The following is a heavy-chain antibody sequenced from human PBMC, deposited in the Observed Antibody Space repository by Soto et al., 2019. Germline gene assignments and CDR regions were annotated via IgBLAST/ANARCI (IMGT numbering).Heavy chain of an antibody. V-gene: IGHV4-30-2*01. J-gene: IGHJ4*02. D-gene: IGHD6-19*01. CDR2: IYVTGIN. CDR3: ARDSSGRIGRGIAVAGTIDY. CDR1: DTTLSIGGYA. Sequence: SEPLSLTSSYIDTTLSIGGYAWTWTPQPPGEGLEWIGHIYVTGINYYNPSLKSRVTLSVDMSKNQFSLTLSSVTAADTSVYYCARDSSGRIGRGIAVAGTIDYWGQG.